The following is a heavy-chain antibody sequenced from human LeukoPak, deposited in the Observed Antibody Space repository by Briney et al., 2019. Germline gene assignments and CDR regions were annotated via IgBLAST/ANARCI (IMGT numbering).Heavy chain of an antibody. Sequence: PGGSLRLSCAASGFTFSNAWMSWVRHAPGKGLERVGRIKSKTDGGTTDYAAPVKGRFTISRDDSKNTLYLQMNSLKTEDTAVYYCTTDYYDSSGYDYWGQGTLVTGSS. CDR1: GFTFSNAW. J-gene: IGHJ4*02. CDR3: TTDYYDSSGYDY. V-gene: IGHV3-15*01. CDR2: IKSKTDGGTT. D-gene: IGHD3-22*01.